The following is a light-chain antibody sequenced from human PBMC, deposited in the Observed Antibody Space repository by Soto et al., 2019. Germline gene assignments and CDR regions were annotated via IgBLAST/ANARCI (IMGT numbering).Light chain of an antibody. J-gene: IGKJ4*01. CDR1: QSLLHNNGYNY. V-gene: IGKV2-28*01. CDR3: MQALQTPLT. Sequence: DIMMTQSPLSLPVTLGEPASISCRSSQSLLHNNGYNYLDWYLQKPGQSPQLLIYLGSNRASGVXDXXSGSGSGTDFTLKISRVESEDVGVYYCMQALQTPLTFGGGTKVEIK. CDR2: LGS.